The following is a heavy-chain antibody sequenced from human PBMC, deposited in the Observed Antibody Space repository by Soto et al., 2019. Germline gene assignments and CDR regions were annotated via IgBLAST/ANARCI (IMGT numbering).Heavy chain of an antibody. CDR1: GFIFNDVW. CDR2: IKTKTDGETT. Sequence: EVQLVESGGGLVKPGGSLRLSCAASGFIFNDVWMNWVRQAPGKGLEWVGRIKTKTDGETTDYAAPVKGRFSISRDDSKTTVYLQINSLKNDDSAVYYCTPSSWFTYWGQGTRVTVSS. D-gene: IGHD2-2*01. CDR3: TPSSWFTY. V-gene: IGHV3-15*07. J-gene: IGHJ4*02.